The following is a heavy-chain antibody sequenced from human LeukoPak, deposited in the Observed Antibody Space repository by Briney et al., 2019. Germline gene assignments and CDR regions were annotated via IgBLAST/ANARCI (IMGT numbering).Heavy chain of an antibody. CDR3: ARDRIAVAGMGAFQH. V-gene: IGHV3-30*09. D-gene: IGHD6-19*01. J-gene: IGHJ1*01. CDR1: RFTFSTYA. Sequence: PGRSLRLSCAASRFTFSTYAMHWVRQAPGKGLEWVAGISNDGTNEDHADSVKGRLAISRDNSKNTLYPQMNSLRAEDTAIYYCARDRIAVAGMGAFQHWGQGTLVTVSS. CDR2: ISNDGTNE.